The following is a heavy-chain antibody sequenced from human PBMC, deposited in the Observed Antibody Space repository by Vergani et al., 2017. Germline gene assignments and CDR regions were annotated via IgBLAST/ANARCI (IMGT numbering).Heavy chain of an antibody. J-gene: IGHJ4*02. CDR1: ADSISSGSYY. Sequence: QLQLQQSGPGLVKPSETLFLTCTVSADSISSGSYYCGWIRQPPGKSLEWIGSIYYSGLTYYNPSLKSRVAISVDTSKNQFSLKVTSVTAADTAVYFCARQRPGSGWSPGDFDDWGQGILVTVSS. D-gene: IGHD6-19*01. CDR2: IYYSGLT. V-gene: IGHV4-39*01. CDR3: ARQRPGSGWSPGDFDD.